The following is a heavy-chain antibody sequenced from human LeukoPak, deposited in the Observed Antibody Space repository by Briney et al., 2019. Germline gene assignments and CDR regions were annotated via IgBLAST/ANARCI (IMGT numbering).Heavy chain of an antibody. CDR3: AREDGYCSGGNCYSYFDS. Sequence: PGGSLRLSCGASGITFSSYSMNWVRQAPGKGLEWVSYISSSGSTKYYADSVKGRFTISRDNARNSLYLQMNSLRAEDTAVYFCAREDGYCSGGNCYSYFDSWGQGTLVTVSS. CDR1: GITFSSYS. V-gene: IGHV3-48*01. D-gene: IGHD2-15*01. CDR2: ISSSGSTK. J-gene: IGHJ4*02.